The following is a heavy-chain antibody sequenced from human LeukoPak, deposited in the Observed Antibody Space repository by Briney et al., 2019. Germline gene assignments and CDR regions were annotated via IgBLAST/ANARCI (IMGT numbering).Heavy chain of an antibody. V-gene: IGHV3-53*01. CDR1: GFTVDSNY. CDR3: ARGRRYSTGWDYFDY. D-gene: IGHD6-19*01. CDR2: IYSGGTT. Sequence: GGSLRLSCAVSGFTVDSNYMSWVRQTPGKGLEWVSLIYSGGTTYYADSVKGRFTISRDNSKNTLYLQMNSLRADDTAVYYCARGRRYSTGWDYFDYWGQGTQVTVSS. J-gene: IGHJ4*02.